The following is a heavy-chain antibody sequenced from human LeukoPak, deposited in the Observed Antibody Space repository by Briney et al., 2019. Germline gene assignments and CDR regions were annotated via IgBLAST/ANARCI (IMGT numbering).Heavy chain of an antibody. Sequence: SETLSLTCTVSGGSISSSSYYWGWIRQPPGKVLEWIGSIYYSGSTYYNPSLKSRVTISVDTSKNQFSLKLSSVTAADTAVYCCARLDNNAWYYAFDIWSQGAMVTVSS. CDR3: ARLDNNAWYYAFDI. CDR1: GGSISSSSYY. J-gene: IGHJ3*02. CDR2: IYYSGST. D-gene: IGHD6-19*01. V-gene: IGHV4-39*01.